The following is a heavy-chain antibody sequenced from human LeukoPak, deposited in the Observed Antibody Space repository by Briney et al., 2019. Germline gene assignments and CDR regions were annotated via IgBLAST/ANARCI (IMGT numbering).Heavy chain of an antibody. D-gene: IGHD3-10*01. CDR3: ARDRRFGDSRAFNWFDP. Sequence: SVKVSCKASGGTFSSYAMRWVRQAPGQGLEWMGRIIPILGKANYAQKFQGRVTITADKSTSTAYMELSSLRSEDTAVYYCARDRRFGDSRAFNWFDPWGQGTLVTVSS. V-gene: IGHV1-69*04. J-gene: IGHJ5*02. CDR2: IIPILGKA. CDR1: GGTFSSYA.